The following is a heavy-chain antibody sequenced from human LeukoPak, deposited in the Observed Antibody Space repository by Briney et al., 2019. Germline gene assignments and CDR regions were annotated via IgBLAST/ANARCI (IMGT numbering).Heavy chain of an antibody. CDR2: INPNSDDT. CDR3: ARQDLRNFDY. V-gene: IGHV1-2*02. J-gene: IGHJ4*02. CDR1: GYTFTGYY. Sequence: ASVNVSCKASGYTFTGYYMHWVRQAPGQGLEWMGWINPNSDDTKYAQKFQGRVTMTRDTSITTVYMEVSSLTSDDTAIYYCARQDLRNFDYWGQGTLVTVSS. D-gene: IGHD4-17*01.